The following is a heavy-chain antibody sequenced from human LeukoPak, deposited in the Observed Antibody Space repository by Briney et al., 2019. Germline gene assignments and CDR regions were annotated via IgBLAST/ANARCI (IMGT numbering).Heavy chain of an antibody. V-gene: IGHV3-23*01. D-gene: IGHD3-22*01. CDR2: ISGSGGST. Sequence: GGSIRLSCAASGFTFSSYAMSWFRQAAGNVLLCVSAISGSGGSTYYADSVKGRFTISRDNSKNTLYLQMNSLRAEATAVYYCAKVDYYDSSGYPAHWGQGTLVTVSS. CDR1: GFTFSSYA. J-gene: IGHJ4*02. CDR3: AKVDYYDSSGYPAH.